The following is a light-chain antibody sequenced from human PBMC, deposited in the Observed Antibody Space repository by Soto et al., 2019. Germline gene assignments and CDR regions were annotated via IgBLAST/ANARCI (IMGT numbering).Light chain of an antibody. CDR3: QQFNNYPPLT. J-gene: IGKJ4*01. CDR2: GAS. V-gene: IGKV3-15*01. Sequence: EIVMTQSPATLSVSPWGRATLSCRASQSISDTLAWYQQKPGQAPRLLIHGASTRATGFPARFSGSGSGTDFTLTISSLQSEDFAVYYCQQFNNYPPLTFGGGTKVDIK. CDR1: QSISDT.